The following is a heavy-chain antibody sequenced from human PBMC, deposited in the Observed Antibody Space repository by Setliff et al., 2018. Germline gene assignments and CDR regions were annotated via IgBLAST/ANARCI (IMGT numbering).Heavy chain of an antibody. Sequence: SETLSLTCTVSGGSISSYYWSWIRQPAGKGLEWIGHTYIGGSANYNPSLKSRVTMSIDTSKNQFSLKLNSVTAADMAVYYCAREQWLDPPGYYYMDVWARGTTVTVSS. D-gene: IGHD6-19*01. CDR2: TYIGGSA. J-gene: IGHJ6*03. CDR3: AREQWLDPPGYYYMDV. CDR1: GGSISSYY. V-gene: IGHV4-4*07.